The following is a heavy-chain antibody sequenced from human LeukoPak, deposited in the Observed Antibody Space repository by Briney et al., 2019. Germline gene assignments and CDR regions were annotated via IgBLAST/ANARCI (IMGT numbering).Heavy chain of an antibody. Sequence: GSLRLSCAASGFTVGNNYMSWVRQAPGKGLEWVSVIYGGGSTSYADSVKGRFTISRDNSKNTLYLQMNSLRVDDTGVYYCARDRSDGNYYMVVWGKGTTVIVSS. CDR3: ARDRSDGNYYMVV. CDR1: GFTVGNNY. CDR2: IYGGGST. V-gene: IGHV3-53*01. D-gene: IGHD5-24*01. J-gene: IGHJ6*03.